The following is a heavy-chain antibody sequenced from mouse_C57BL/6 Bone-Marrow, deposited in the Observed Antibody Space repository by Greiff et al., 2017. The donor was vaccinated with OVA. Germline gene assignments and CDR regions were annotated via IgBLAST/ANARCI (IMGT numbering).Heavy chain of an antibody. V-gene: IGHV1-80*01. CDR1: GYAFSNYW. CDR3: ARGGF. CDR2: IFPGDGDP. J-gene: IGHJ2*01. Sequence: VQLVESGAELVKPGASVKISCKASGYAFSNYWMNWVKQRPGQGLEWIGQIFPGDGDPNYNGKFKGKASLTADNSSSTAYMQVRGLTSEDSAVSVCARGGFWGQGTTLTVSS.